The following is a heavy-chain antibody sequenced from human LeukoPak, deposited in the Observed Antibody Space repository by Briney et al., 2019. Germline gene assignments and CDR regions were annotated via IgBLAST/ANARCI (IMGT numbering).Heavy chain of an antibody. V-gene: IGHV3-23*01. Sequence: GSLRLSCAASGFTFSSYAMSWVRQAPGKGLEWVSAISGSGGSTYYADSVKGRFTISRDNSKNTLYLQMNSLRAEGTAVYYCAKIEAGASYYYGMDVWGQGTTVTVSS. CDR1: GFTFSSYA. CDR3: AKIEAGASYYYGMDV. CDR2: ISGSGGST. J-gene: IGHJ6*02. D-gene: IGHD1-26*01.